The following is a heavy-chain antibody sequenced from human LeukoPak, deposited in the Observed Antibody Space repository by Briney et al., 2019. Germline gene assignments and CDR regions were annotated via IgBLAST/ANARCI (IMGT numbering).Heavy chain of an antibody. Sequence: PGGSLRLSCVASGFTFSSYAMSWVRQAPGKGLEWVSAISGSGGSTYYADSVKGRFTISRDNSKNALYLQMNSLKAEDTAVYYCASSGTPHYDILTGYYFDYWGQGTLVTVSS. J-gene: IGHJ4*02. CDR3: ASSGTPHYDILTGYYFDY. CDR1: GFTFSSYA. V-gene: IGHV3-23*01. CDR2: ISGSGGST. D-gene: IGHD3-9*01.